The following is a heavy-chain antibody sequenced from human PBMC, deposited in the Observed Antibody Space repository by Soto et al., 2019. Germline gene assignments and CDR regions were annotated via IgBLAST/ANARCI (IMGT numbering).Heavy chain of an antibody. Sequence: QVQLQESGPGLVKPSQTLSLTCTVSGGSINSRGYYWSWIRQYPEKGLEWMGYISYSGTTYYKSSLKSRITISVATSKNQFSLKLNSVTAADTAIYYCARDSYGGNSDWFDPWGQGTLVTVSS. J-gene: IGHJ5*02. CDR2: ISYSGTT. D-gene: IGHD2-21*02. CDR1: GGSINSRGYY. CDR3: ARDSYGGNSDWFDP. V-gene: IGHV4-31*03.